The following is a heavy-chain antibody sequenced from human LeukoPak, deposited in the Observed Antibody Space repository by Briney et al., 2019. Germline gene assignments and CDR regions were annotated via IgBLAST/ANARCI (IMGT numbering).Heavy chain of an antibody. CDR2: ISSNNNTI. J-gene: IGHJ4*02. D-gene: IGHD3-10*01. CDR1: GFTFSDYY. Sequence: GGSLRLSCAASGFTFSDYYMSWIRQAPGKGLEWISYISSNNNTIYYADSVKGRFTISRDNSKNTLYLQMNSLRAEDTAVYYCAKARAYYYGSGSYHFWGQGTLATVSS. V-gene: IGHV3-11*01. CDR3: AKARAYYYGSGSYHF.